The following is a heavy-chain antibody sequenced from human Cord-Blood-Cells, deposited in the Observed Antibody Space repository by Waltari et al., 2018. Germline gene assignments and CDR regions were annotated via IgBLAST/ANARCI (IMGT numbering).Heavy chain of an antibody. CDR3: ARLSRLEPNFDY. CDR1: VCSISSSRYY. J-gene: IGHJ4*02. CDR2: IYYSGST. V-gene: IGHV4-39*01. Sequence: QLQLQESGPGLVKPSETLSLTCTVPVCSISSSRYYWGWIRQPPGKGLEWIGSIYYSGSTYYNPSLKSRVTISVDTSKNQFSLKLSSVTAADTAVYYCARLSRLEPNFDYWGQGTLVTVSS. D-gene: IGHD1-1*01.